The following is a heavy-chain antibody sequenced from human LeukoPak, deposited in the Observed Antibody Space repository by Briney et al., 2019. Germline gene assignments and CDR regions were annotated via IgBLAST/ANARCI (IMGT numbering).Heavy chain of an antibody. CDR2: ISSSCDNI. CDR1: RITSSAVS. J-gene: IGHJ4*02. CDR3: ARGMPETPGSPFDN. D-gene: IGHD1-14*01. V-gene: IGHV3-21*01. Sequence: PGRTLRLSSALSRITSSAVSINLGPQAPGKGLRGFSAISSSCDNIYYADSVTGRFTVTRDNAKNSLYLQMNRLRIEDTAVYFCARGMPETPGSPFDNWGQGTLVTVSS.